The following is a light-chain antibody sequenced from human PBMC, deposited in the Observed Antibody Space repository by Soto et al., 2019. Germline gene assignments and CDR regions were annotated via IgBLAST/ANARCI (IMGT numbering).Light chain of an antibody. CDR3: SSYTPTTTPYV. J-gene: IGLJ1*01. CDR1: NSDVGGYNY. V-gene: IGLV2-14*03. Sequence: QSALAQPASVSESPGQSITISCTGTNSDVGGYNYVSWYQQHPGKVPKLMIYDVSNWPSGVSNRFSGSKSGNTASLTISGLQAEDEANYYCSSYTPTTTPYVFGPGTKVTVL. CDR2: DVS.